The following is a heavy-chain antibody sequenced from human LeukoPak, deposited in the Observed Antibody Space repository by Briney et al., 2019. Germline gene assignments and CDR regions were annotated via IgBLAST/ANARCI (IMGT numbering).Heavy chain of an antibody. CDR1: GGSISSSSYY. CDR2: IYYSGST. J-gene: IGHJ4*02. V-gene: IGHV4-39*01. D-gene: IGHD4-17*01. Sequence: KPSETLSLTCTVSGGSISSSSYYWGWIRQPPGTGLEWIGSIYYSGSTYYNPSLKSRVTISVDTSKNQFSLKLSSVTAADTAVYYCARSSGAAVTRGVADYWGQGTLVTVSS. CDR3: ARSSGAAVTRGVADY.